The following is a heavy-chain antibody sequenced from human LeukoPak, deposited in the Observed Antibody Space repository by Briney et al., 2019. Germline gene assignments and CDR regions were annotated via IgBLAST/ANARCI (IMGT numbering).Heavy chain of an antibody. CDR1: DGSLSSYY. CDR3: AREGDCAGHSCNSSPLDS. V-gene: IGHV4-59*12. J-gene: IGHJ4*01. D-gene: IGHD2-15*01. CDR2: IYYSGST. Sequence: SETLSLTCTVSDGSLSSYYWSWIRQPPGKGLEWIGYIYYSGSTNYNPSLKSRVTISVDTSKNQFSLKLTSMTAADTALYYCAREGDCAGHSCNSSPLDSWGHGTLVTVSS.